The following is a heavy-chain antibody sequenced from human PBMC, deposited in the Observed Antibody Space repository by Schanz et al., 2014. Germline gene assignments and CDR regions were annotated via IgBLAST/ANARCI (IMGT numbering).Heavy chain of an antibody. CDR2: IIPSLGLA. Sequence: VQSVHSGTEVQKLGASVKVSCQTSGYTFTAYGINWVRQAPGQGLEWMGRIIPSLGLAKYEQKFQDKVTITADTSTTTAYMELSGLRSEDTAVYYCARDRLECGAECYSVEVFEIWGQGTLXIVSS. J-gene: IGHJ4*02. CDR3: ARDRLECGAECYSVEVFEI. CDR1: GYTFTAYG. V-gene: IGHV1-69*09. D-gene: IGHD2-21*01.